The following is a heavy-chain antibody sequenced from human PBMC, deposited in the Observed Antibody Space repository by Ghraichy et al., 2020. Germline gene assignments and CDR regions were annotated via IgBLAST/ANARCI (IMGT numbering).Heavy chain of an antibody. CDR2: ISTTGNT. D-gene: IGHD2-15*01. V-gene: IGHV4-4*08. J-gene: IGHJ6*02. CDR1: GGSISTYH. CDR3: ARRRRIATRGDGIDV. Sequence: SETLSLTCSVSGGSISTYHWTWIRQPPGKGVEWIGYISTTGNTNYNPSLESRVTISMDTSKSQFSLKLSSVTAADTAVYYCARRRRIATRGDGIDVWGHGTTVTV.